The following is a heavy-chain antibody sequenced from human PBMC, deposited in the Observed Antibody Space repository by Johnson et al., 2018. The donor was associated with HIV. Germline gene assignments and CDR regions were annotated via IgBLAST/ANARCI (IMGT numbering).Heavy chain of an antibody. J-gene: IGHJ3*02. V-gene: IGHV3-20*04. CDR2: INWNGGST. CDR3: ARDRGYWDAFDI. Sequence: VQLVESGGGLVQPGGSLKLSCAASGFPFSSYAMRWVRQAPGKGLEWVSGINWNGGSTGYTDSVKGRFSISRDNAKHSLSLHMNSRRADDTAVYYCARDRGYWDAFDIWGQGTMVTVSS. CDR1: GFPFSSYA. D-gene: IGHD3-22*01.